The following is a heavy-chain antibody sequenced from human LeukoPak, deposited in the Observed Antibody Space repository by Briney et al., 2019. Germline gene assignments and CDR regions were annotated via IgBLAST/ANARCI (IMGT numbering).Heavy chain of an antibody. J-gene: IGHJ4*02. Sequence: PSETLSLTCVVSGGSISSGGYSWSWIRQPPGKGLEWIGYIYYSGSTYYNPSLKSRVTISVDTSKNQFSLKLSSVTAADTAVYYCARRWLQFRGLAPFDYWGQGTLVTVSS. CDR3: ARRWLQFRGLAPFDY. CDR1: GGSISSGGYS. CDR2: IYYSGST. D-gene: IGHD5-24*01. V-gene: IGHV4-30-4*07.